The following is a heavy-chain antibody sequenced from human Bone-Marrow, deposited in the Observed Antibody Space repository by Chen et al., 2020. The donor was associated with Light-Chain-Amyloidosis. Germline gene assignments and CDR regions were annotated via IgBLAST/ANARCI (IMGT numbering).Heavy chain of an antibody. CDR1: GFTFRGYW. J-gene: IGHJ3*02. CDR2: IKQSGSDK. Sequence: EGQLVKSGGGLVQPGGSLRLSCEASGFTFRGYWMSWVRQAPGKGLEWVANIKQSGSDKDYLESVKGRFTISRDNGKNSLYLQMNNLRAEDTAVYYCARVGDGSNRSEALEIWGQGTMVTVSS. CDR3: ARVGDGSNRSEALEI. D-gene: IGHD3-10*01. V-gene: IGHV3-7*01.